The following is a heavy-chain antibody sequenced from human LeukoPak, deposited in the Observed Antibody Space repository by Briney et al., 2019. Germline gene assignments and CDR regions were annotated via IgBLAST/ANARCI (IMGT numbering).Heavy chain of an antibody. CDR1: GGSFSGYY. V-gene: IGHV4-34*01. J-gene: IGHJ4*02. CDR3: ARGLGDY. CDR2: INHSGST. Sequence: PSETLSLTCAVYGGSFSGYYWSWIRQPPGKGLEWIGEINHSGSTNYNPSLKSRVTISVDTSKNQFSLKLSSVTAADTAVYYCARGLGDYWGQGTLVTVSS.